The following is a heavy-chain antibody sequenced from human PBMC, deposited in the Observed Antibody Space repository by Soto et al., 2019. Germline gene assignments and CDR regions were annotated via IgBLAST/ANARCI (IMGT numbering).Heavy chain of an antibody. Sequence: GALRLSCAASAFNFTGAWMSWVRQAPGKGLEWVGRIKSKTDGGTTDYAPPVKGTFTISRDDSKSTLFLQMSSLKSEDTAVYYCTTDPPVLWGQGTTVTVSS. CDR2: IKSKTDGGTT. V-gene: IGHV3-15*01. CDR3: TTDPPVL. J-gene: IGHJ6*02. CDR1: AFNFTGAW.